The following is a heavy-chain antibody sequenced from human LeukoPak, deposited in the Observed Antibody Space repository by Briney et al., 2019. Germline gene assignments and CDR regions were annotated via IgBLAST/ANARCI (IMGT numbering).Heavy chain of an antibody. CDR2: IYPGDSDT. J-gene: IGHJ3*02. CDR3: ARRDTYYYDSSGSADAVDI. V-gene: IGHV5-51*01. CDR1: GYSFSTYW. Sequence: GESLKISCQGSGYSFSTYWIAWVRHMPGKGLEWMGMIYPGDSDTRYSPSFQGQVTISADKSSSTAIQQWSSLKASDTAMYYCARRDTYYYDSSGSADAVDIWGQGTMVTVSS. D-gene: IGHD3-22*01.